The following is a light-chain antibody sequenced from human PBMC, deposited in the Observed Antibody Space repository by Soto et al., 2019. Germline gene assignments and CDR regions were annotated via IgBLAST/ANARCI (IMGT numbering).Light chain of an antibody. J-gene: IGLJ1*01. CDR3: QSYDSSLSGSRV. CDR1: SSNIGAGYD. V-gene: IGLV1-40*01. Sequence: QSLLPQPPSGSVSPGQRVTISCTGSSSNIGAGYDVHWYQQLPGTAPKLLIYGNSNRPSGVPDRFSGSKSGTSASLAITGLQAEDEADYYCQSYDSSLSGSRVFGTGTKVTVL. CDR2: GNS.